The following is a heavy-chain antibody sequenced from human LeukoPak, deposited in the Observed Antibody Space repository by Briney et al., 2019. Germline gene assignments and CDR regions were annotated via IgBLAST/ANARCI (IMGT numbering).Heavy chain of an antibody. CDR3: ARDRGYFDN. CDR1: GFTFSSYG. J-gene: IGHJ4*02. CDR2: IRSDGIQK. V-gene: IGHV3-30*02. Sequence: GGSLRLSCATFGFTFSSYGMYWVRQAPGKGLQWVTYIRSDGIQKDYTDSVKGRFTISRDDSKNTLYLQMNSLRAEDTAVYYCARDRGYFDNWGQGTLVTVSS.